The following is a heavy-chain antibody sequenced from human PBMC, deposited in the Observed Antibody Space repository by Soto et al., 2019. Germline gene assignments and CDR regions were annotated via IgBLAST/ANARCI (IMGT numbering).Heavy chain of an antibody. D-gene: IGHD2-15*01. CDR1: GGSISSGDYY. CDR3: ARAEVAATFPFDP. V-gene: IGHV4-30-4*01. Sequence: SETLSLTCTVSGGSISSGDYYWSWIRQPPGNGLEWIGYIYYSGSTYYNPSLKSRVTISVDTSTNQFSLKLSSVTAADTAVYYCARAEVAATFPFDPWGQGTLVTVSS. CDR2: IYYSGST. J-gene: IGHJ5*02.